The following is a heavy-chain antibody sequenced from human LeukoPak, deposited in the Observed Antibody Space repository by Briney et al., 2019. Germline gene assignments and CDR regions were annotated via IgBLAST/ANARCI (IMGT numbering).Heavy chain of an antibody. CDR3: ARDPATVTTDPGYMDV. D-gene: IGHD4-11*01. Sequence: GGSLRLSCAASGFTFSSYEMNWVRQAPGKGLEWVSYISSSGSTIYYADSVKGRSTISRDNAKNSLYLQMNSLRAEDTAVYYCARDPATVTTDPGYMDVWGKGTTVTVSS. J-gene: IGHJ6*03. CDR1: GFTFSSYE. V-gene: IGHV3-48*03. CDR2: ISSSGSTI.